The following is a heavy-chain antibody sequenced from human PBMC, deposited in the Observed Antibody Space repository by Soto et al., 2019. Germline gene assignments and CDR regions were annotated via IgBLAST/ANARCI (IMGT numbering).Heavy chain of an antibody. V-gene: IGHV3-23*01. CDR1: GFTFSSYA. D-gene: IGHD3-22*01. Sequence: GGSLRLSCAASGFTFSSYAMSWVRQAPGKGLEWVSAISGSGGSTYYADSVKGRFTISRDNSKSTLYLQMNSLRAEDTAVYYCAKGLARFKITMIVVVIGDYFDYWGQGTLVTVSS. J-gene: IGHJ4*02. CDR3: AKGLARFKITMIVVVIGDYFDY. CDR2: ISGSGGST.